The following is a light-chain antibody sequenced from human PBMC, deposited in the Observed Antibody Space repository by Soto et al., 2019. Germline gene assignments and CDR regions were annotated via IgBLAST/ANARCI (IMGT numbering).Light chain of an antibody. J-gene: IGKJ4*01. CDR2: GAS. CDR1: QSVSSN. Sequence: EIVMTQSPATLSVSPGERATLSCRVSQSVSSNLAWYQQKPGQAPRLLIYGASIRATGIPARFSGSGSGTEFTLTISSLQSEDFAVYYCQQYNNWPLTFGGGTKVEIK. CDR3: QQYNNWPLT. V-gene: IGKV3-15*01.